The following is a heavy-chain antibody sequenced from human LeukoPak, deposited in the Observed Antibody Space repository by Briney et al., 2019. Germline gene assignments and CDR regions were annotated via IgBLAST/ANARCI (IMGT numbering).Heavy chain of an antibody. Sequence: GGSLRLSCTVSGFTVSSNSMSWVRQAPGKGLGWVSFIYSDNTHYSDSVKGRFTISRDNSKNTLYLQMSSLRAEDTAVYYCARDPERRVFDYWGQGTLVTVSS. J-gene: IGHJ4*02. CDR3: ARDPERRVFDY. V-gene: IGHV3-53*01. D-gene: IGHD1-14*01. CDR1: GFTVSSNS. CDR2: IYSDNT.